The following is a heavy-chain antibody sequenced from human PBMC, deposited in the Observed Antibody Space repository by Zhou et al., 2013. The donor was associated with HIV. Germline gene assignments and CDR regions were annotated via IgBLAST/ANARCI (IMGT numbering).Heavy chain of an antibody. Sequence: VQLQESGPGLVKPSQTLSLTCTVSGGSITTGSYSWSWIRLPAGRGLEWIGHIYASGSTNYNPSLKSRVTISLDTSKNQFSLKLSSVTAADTAVYYCARGQQLIWSHSKFDSWGQGTLVTVSS. J-gene: IGHJ4*02. D-gene: IGHD6-13*01. CDR2: IYASGST. CDR1: GGSITTGSYS. V-gene: IGHV4-61*09. CDR3: ARGQQLIWSHSKFDS.